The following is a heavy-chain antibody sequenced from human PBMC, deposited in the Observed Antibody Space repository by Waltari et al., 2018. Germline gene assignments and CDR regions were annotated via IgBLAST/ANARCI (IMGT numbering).Heavy chain of an antibody. CDR3: AREEGYCSGGSCYPKAGWFDP. CDR1: GGSISSGGYS. V-gene: IGHV4-30-2*01. D-gene: IGHD2-15*01. CDR2: IYHSGST. Sequence: QLQLQESGSGLVKPSQTLSLTCAVSGGSISSGGYSWSWIRQPPGKGLEWIGYIYHSGSTYYSPALRSRVTISVDRSKNQFSLKLSSVTAADTAVYYCAREEGYCSGGSCYPKAGWFDPWGQGTLVTVSS. J-gene: IGHJ5*02.